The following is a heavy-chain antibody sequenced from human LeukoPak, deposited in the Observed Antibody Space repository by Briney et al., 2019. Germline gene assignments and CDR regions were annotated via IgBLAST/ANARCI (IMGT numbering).Heavy chain of an antibody. D-gene: IGHD3-22*01. V-gene: IGHV1-46*01. Sequence: GASVKVSCKASGYTFTGYYMHWVRQAPGQGLEWMGIINPSGGSTSYAQKFQGRVTMTRDTSTSTVYMELSSLRSEDTAVYYCARDCPCYYYDSSGSTKGAFDIWGQGIMVTVSS. CDR1: GYTFTGYY. CDR2: INPSGGST. CDR3: ARDCPCYYYDSSGSTKGAFDI. J-gene: IGHJ3*02.